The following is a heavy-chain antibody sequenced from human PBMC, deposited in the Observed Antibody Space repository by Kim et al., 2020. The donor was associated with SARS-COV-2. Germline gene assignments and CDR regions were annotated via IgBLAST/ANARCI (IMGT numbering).Heavy chain of an antibody. CDR1: GFTFSSYA. Sequence: GGSLRLSCAASGFTFSSYAMHWVRQAPGKGLEWVAVISYDGSNKYYADSVKGRFTISRDNSKNTLYLQMNSLRAEDTAVYYCAREITMVRGADGGDYGM. V-gene: IGHV3-30*04. CDR3: AREITMVRGADGGDYGM. CDR2: ISYDGSNK. J-gene: IGHJ6*01. D-gene: IGHD3-10*01.